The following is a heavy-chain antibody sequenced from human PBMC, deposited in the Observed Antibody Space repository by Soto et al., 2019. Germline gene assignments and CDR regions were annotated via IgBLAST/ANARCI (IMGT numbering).Heavy chain of an antibody. Sequence: PGGSLRLSCAASGFTFSSNGMHWVRQAPGKGLEWVAIIWYDGTNKYYVDSVKGRFTISRDNSKNTLYLQMNSLRAEDTAVYYCARDSGIGSGYFSISYYFDYWGRGMLVTVSS. CDR3: ARDSGIGSGYFSISYYFDY. V-gene: IGHV3-33*01. D-gene: IGHD3-22*01. CDR1: GFTFSSNG. J-gene: IGHJ4*02. CDR2: IWYDGTNK.